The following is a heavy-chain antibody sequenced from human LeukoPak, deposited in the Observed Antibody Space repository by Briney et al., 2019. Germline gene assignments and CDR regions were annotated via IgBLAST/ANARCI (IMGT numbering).Heavy chain of an antibody. J-gene: IGHJ4*02. V-gene: IGHV3-21*01. CDR3: ARESQDY. CDR2: ISSSGNSI. Sequence: GGSLRLSCAASGFTFSTYAMTWVRQAPGRGLEWVSSISSSGNSIYNADSVKGRFTISRDNAKNSLYLQMNSLRAEDTAVYYCARESQDYWGQGTLVTVSS. CDR1: GFTFSTYA.